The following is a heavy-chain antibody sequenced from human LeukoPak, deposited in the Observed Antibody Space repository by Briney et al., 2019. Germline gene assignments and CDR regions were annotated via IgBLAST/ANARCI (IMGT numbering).Heavy chain of an antibody. V-gene: IGHV3-23*01. CDR1: GFTFSSYA. J-gene: IGHJ4*02. Sequence: AGGSLRLSCAASGFTFSSYAMSWVRQAPGKGLEWVSAISGSGGSTYYADSVRGRLTISRDNSKNTLYLQMNSLRAEDTAVYYCAKLIAVGDYDYWGQGTLVTVSS. CDR2: ISGSGGST. D-gene: IGHD3-10*01. CDR3: AKLIAVGDYDY.